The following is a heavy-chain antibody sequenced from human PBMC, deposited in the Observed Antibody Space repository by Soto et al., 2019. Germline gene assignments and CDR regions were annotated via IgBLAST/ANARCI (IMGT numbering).Heavy chain of an antibody. V-gene: IGHV3-20*01. CDR1: GFAFQNHG. D-gene: IGHD1-1*01. CDR3: ARKPHWHYSYFDL. J-gene: IGHJ2*01. Sequence: EVQLVESGGSMIRPGGSLRLSCAASGFAFQNHGMAWVRQVPGKGLEWVAGISGSGVNAGYADSVKGRFTISRDNGDNSLYLEINNLGVEDTALYHCARKPHWHYSYFDLWGRGTLVPVTS. CDR2: ISGSGVNA.